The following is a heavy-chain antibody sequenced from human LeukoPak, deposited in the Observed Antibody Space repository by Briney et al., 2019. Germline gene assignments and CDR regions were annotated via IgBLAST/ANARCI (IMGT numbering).Heavy chain of an antibody. Sequence: SVKVSCKASGYTFTGYYMRWVRQAPGQGLEWMGGIIPIFGTANYAQKFQGRVTITADKSTSTAYMELSSLRSEDTAVYYCARGRITMIAFDYWGQGTLVTVSS. CDR3: ARGRITMIAFDY. CDR1: GYTFTGYY. J-gene: IGHJ4*02. CDR2: IIPIFGTA. D-gene: IGHD3-22*01. V-gene: IGHV1-69*06.